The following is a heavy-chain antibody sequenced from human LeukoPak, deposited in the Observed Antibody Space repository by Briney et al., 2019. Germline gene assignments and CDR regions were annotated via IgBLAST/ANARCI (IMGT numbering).Heavy chain of an antibody. D-gene: IGHD4-17*01. J-gene: IGHJ4*02. CDR2: ISISGSKT. V-gene: IGHV3-23*01. Sequence: GGSLRLSCAASEFDFSSHAMTWVRQAPGKGLEWVSAISISGSKTYYTDSVKGRFTISRDNSKNTLYLQMNSLRAEDTAVYYCANEIRPNDYWGQGTQVTVSS. CDR1: EFDFSSHA. CDR3: ANEIRPNDY.